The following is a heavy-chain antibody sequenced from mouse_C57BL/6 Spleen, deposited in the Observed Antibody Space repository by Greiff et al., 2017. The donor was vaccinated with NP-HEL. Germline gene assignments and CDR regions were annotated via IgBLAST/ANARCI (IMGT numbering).Heavy chain of an antibody. CDR3: ASPSNYYYYAMDY. CDR2: INPNYGTT. D-gene: IGHD2-5*01. V-gene: IGHV1-39*01. Sequence: EVKLQESGPELVKPGASVKISCKASGYSFTDYNMNWVKQSNGKSLEWIGVINPNYGTTSYNQKFKGKATLTVDQSSSTAYMQLNSLTSEDSAVYYCASPSNYYYYAMDYWGQGTSVTVSS. J-gene: IGHJ4*01. CDR1: GYSFTDYN.